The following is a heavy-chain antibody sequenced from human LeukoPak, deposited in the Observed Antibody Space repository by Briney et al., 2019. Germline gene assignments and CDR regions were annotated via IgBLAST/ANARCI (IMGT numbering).Heavy chain of an antibody. J-gene: IGHJ5*02. CDR2: LSHSGST. V-gene: IGHV4-38-2*01. CDR1: GYSISSGYN. Sequence: SETLSLTCAVSGYSISSGYNWGWIRQPPGKGLEWIGTLSHSGSTYYNPSLKSRITMTMDTSKNQFSLQLTSVTAADTAVYFCARFGSTSGRGFDPWGQGTLVTVSS. D-gene: IGHD2-2*01. CDR3: ARFGSTSGRGFDP.